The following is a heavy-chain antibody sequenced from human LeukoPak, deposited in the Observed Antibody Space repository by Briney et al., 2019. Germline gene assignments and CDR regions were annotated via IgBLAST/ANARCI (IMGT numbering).Heavy chain of an antibody. V-gene: IGHV3-74*03. Sequence: SGGSLRLSCAASGFTFSNYWMHWVRQAPGKGLVWVSRINSDGISTTYADSVKGRFTISRDNAKGTLYLQMNSLRAEDTAVYYCARAGAMTTILHYWGQGTLVTVSS. CDR2: INSDGIST. D-gene: IGHD4-11*01. J-gene: IGHJ4*02. CDR1: GFTFSNYW. CDR3: ARAGAMTTILHY.